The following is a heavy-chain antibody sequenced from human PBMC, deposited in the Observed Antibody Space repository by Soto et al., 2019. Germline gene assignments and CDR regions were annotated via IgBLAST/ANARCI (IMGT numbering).Heavy chain of an antibody. Sequence: QVQLVQSGAEVKKPGSSVKVSCKASGGTFSSYTISWVRQAPGQGLEWMGRIIPILGIANYAQKFQGRVTITADKSTSTAYMELSSLRSEDTAVYYCARVAAYCSGGSCYSIGWFDPWGQGTLVTVSS. CDR2: IIPILGIA. V-gene: IGHV1-69*02. CDR1: GGTFSSYT. D-gene: IGHD2-15*01. CDR3: ARVAAYCSGGSCYSIGWFDP. J-gene: IGHJ5*02.